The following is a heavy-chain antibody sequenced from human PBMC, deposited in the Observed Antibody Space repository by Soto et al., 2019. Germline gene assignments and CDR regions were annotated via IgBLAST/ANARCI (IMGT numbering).Heavy chain of an antibody. V-gene: IGHV1-8*02. CDR2: INPNSGNT. Sequence: ASVKVSWKASGYTFTSYGISWVRQAPRQGLEWMGWINPNSGNTGYAQKFQGRVTMTRNTSISTAYMELSSLRSEDTAVYYCARGIGGSSWGDGYYYMDVWGKGTTVTVSS. CDR3: ARGIGGSSWGDGYYYMDV. CDR1: GYTFTSYG. D-gene: IGHD6-13*01. J-gene: IGHJ6*03.